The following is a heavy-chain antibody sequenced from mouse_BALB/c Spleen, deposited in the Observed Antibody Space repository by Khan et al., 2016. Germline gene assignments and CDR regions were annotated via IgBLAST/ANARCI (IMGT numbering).Heavy chain of an antibody. J-gene: IGHJ3*01. V-gene: IGHV5-4*02. D-gene: IGHD2-12*01. Sequence: EVELVESGGGLVKPGGSLKLSCAASGFTFSDYYMYWVRQTPEKRLEWVATISDGGSYTYYPDSVKGRFTISRDNAKINLYLQMSSLKSEDAAMYYGAREGLRRGFAYWGQGTLVTVSA. CDR1: GFTFSDYY. CDR2: ISDGGSYT. CDR3: AREGLRRGFAY.